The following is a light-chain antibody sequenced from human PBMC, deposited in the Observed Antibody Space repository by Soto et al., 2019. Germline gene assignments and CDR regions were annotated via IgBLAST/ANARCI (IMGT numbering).Light chain of an antibody. CDR3: QQYRGWPRT. J-gene: IGKJ1*01. Sequence: EIVLTQSPATLSVSPGERVTLSCRASQSVDINLAWYQQKPGQAPRLLIYGASTRATDMSGTFSGRGSGTEFTLTINNLRPEDFAVYYCQQYRGWPRTFGQGTKVEIK. CDR1: QSVDIN. V-gene: IGKV3-15*01. CDR2: GAS.